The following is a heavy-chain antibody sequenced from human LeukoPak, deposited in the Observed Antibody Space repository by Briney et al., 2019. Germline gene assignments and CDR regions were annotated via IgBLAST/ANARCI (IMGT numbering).Heavy chain of an antibody. Sequence: ASVKVSCKASGYTFTGYYMHWVRQAPGQGREWMGWINPNSGGTNYAQKFQGRGTMTRDTSISTAYMELRRLRSDDTAVYYCARDVLYCSSTSCYGASGYDPWGQGTLVTVSS. D-gene: IGHD2-2*01. CDR2: INPNSGGT. CDR3: ARDVLYCSSTSCYGASGYDP. V-gene: IGHV1-2*02. J-gene: IGHJ5*02. CDR1: GYTFTGYY.